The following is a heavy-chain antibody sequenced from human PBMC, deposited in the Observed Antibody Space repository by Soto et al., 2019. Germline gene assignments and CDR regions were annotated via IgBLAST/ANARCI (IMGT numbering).Heavy chain of an antibody. Sequence: EVQLVESGGGLVQPGGSLRLSCAASGFTVSSNYMSWVRQAPGKGLEWVSVIYSGGSTYYADSVKGRFTISRHNSKNTLYLQMNSRRAEDTAVYYCARDRQYSKYVGYYYYYMDVWGKGTTVTVSS. CDR2: IYSGGST. CDR3: ARDRQYSKYVGYYYYYMDV. V-gene: IGHV3-53*04. CDR1: GFTVSSNY. J-gene: IGHJ6*03. D-gene: IGHD4-4*01.